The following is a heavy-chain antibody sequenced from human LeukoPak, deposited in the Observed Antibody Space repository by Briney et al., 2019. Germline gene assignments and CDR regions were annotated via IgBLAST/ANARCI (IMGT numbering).Heavy chain of an antibody. CDR3: ARSERVVTVDWFDP. J-gene: IGHJ5*02. D-gene: IGHD4-23*01. CDR1: GYTFTSYG. CDR2: ISAYNGNT. V-gene: IGHV1-18*01. Sequence: GAXXKVSCKASGYTFTSYGISWVRQAPGQGLEWMGWISAYNGNTNYAQKLQGRVTMTTDTSTSTAYMELRSLRSDDTAVYYCARSERVVTVDWFDPWGQGTLVTVSS.